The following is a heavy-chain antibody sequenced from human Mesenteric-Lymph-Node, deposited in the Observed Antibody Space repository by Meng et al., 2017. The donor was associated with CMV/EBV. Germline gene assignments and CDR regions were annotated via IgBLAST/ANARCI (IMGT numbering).Heavy chain of an antibody. CDR1: GYTFTSYD. J-gene: IGHJ5*02. Sequence: SVKVSCKASGYTFTSYDINWVRQAPGQGLEWMGGIIPIFGTANYAQKFQGRVTITTDESTSTAYMELSSLRSEDTAVYYCAREGARWVVGANNWFDPWGQGTLVTVSS. V-gene: IGHV1-69*05. CDR2: IIPIFGTA. CDR3: AREGARWVVGANNWFDP. D-gene: IGHD1-26*01.